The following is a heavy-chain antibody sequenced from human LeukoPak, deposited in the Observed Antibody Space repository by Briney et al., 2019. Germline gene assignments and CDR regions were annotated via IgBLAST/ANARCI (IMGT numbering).Heavy chain of an antibody. CDR3: AREIAAAGYYYYYYGMDV. CDR2: IPYDGSNK. J-gene: IGHJ6*04. D-gene: IGHD6-13*01. CDR1: GFTFSSYA. Sequence: PGRSLRLSCAASGFTFSSYAMHWVRQAPGKGLEWVAVIPYDGSNKYYADSVKGRFTISRDNSKNTLYLQMNSLRAEDTAVYYCAREIAAAGYYYYYYGMDVWGKGTTVTVSS. V-gene: IGHV3-30*04.